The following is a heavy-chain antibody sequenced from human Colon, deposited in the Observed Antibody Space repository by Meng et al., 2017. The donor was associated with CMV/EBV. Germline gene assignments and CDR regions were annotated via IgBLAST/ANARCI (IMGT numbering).Heavy chain of an antibody. D-gene: IGHD3-16*01. CDR3: TRPRGGGVGSSDV. CDR1: GFTFSGSA. CDR2: IRSKANSYAT. J-gene: IGHJ6*02. V-gene: IGHV3-73*01. Sequence: GESLKISCAASGFTFSGSAMHWVRQASGKGLEWVGRIRSKANSYATAYAASVKGRFTISRDDSKNTAYLQMNSLKTEDTAVYYCTRPRGGGVGSSDVWGQGTTVTVSS.